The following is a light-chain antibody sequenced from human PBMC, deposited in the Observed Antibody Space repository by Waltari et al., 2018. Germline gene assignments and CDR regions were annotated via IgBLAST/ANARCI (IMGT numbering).Light chain of an antibody. CDR2: WAS. V-gene: IGKV4-1*01. CDR1: QSIFYTSSNKDD. CDR3: QQYYSSPPWT. J-gene: IGKJ1*01. Sequence: DIVMIQSPDSLAVSLGERATINCKSRQSIFYTSSNKDDLAWYQQKSGQPPTLLITWASTRESGFPDLFMGSGSGTDFTLPISILQAEDVAVYYCQQYYSSPPWTFGQGSKVEIK.